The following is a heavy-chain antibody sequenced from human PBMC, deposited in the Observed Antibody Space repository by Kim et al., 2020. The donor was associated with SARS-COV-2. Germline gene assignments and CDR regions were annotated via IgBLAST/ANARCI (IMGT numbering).Heavy chain of an antibody. V-gene: IGHV3-74*01. CDR1: GFSFSSYW. J-gene: IGHJ3*01. CDR3: VREIRGLGTAFDV. CDR2: INGDGRTI. D-gene: IGHD4-17*01. Sequence: GGSLRLSCAASGFSFSSYWMHWVRQAPGKGLVWVSRINGDGRTIHYADSVKDRFTISRDNAKSTLYVQMNSLRAEDTDVYYCVREIRGLGTAFDVWGQGTMVTVAS.